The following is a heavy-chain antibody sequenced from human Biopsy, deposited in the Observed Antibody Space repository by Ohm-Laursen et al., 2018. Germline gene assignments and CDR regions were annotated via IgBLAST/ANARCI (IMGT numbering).Heavy chain of an antibody. CDR2: INSVGTI. D-gene: IGHD3-16*01. V-gene: IGHV3-11*01. CDR1: GFIFSDYY. J-gene: IGHJ4*02. CDR3: ARSVGIMAAPIDY. Sequence: SLRLSCTASGFIFSDYYISWIRQAPGKGLEWVSNINSVGTIYNADSVRGRFTISRDNAKNSLYLQMNSLRVEDTAVYYCARSVGIMAAPIDYWGQGTLVTVSS.